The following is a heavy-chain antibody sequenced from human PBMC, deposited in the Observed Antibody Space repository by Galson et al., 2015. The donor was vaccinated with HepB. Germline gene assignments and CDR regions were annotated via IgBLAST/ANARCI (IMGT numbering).Heavy chain of an antibody. CDR1: GFIFSDFG. Sequence: SLRLSCAASGFIFSDFGMHWVRQAPGKGLEWVAVISYDGNTKHYADSVKGRVTMTRDTSAGTAYMELSSLRSEDTAVYYRARTFGSGWYRGNMDVWGQGTTVTVS. CDR2: ISYDGNTK. V-gene: IGHV3-30*03. D-gene: IGHD6-19*01. J-gene: IGHJ6*02. CDR3: ARTFGSGWYRGNMDV.